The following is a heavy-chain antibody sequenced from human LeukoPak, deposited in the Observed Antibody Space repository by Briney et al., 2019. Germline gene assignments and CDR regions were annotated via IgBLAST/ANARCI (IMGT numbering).Heavy chain of an antibody. CDR1: GYMFTSYY. J-gene: IGHJ4*02. CDR3: ARDSRLRYSGSYDKYYFDY. CDR2: INPSGGST. V-gene: IGHV1-46*01. D-gene: IGHD1-26*01. Sequence: ASVKVSCKASGYMFTSYYMHWVRQAPGQGLEWMGIINPSGGSTSYAQKFQGRVTMTRDTSTSTVYMELSSLRSEDTAVYYCARDSRLRYSGSYDKYYFDYWGQGTLVTVSS.